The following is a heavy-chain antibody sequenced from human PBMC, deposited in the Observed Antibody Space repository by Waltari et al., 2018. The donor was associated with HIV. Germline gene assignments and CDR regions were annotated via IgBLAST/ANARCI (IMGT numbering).Heavy chain of an antibody. J-gene: IGHJ5*02. Sequence: QVQLQESGPGLVKPSQTLSLTCTVSGGSISSGGYYWSWIRQHPGKGLEWIGYIYYSGSTYYNPSLKSRVTISVDTSKNQFSLKLSSVTAADTAVYYCARESTIFGVVKEKGWFDPWGQGTLVTVSS. CDR2: IYYSGST. CDR3: ARESTIFGVVKEKGWFDP. D-gene: IGHD3-3*01. CDR1: GGSISSGGYY. V-gene: IGHV4-31*03.